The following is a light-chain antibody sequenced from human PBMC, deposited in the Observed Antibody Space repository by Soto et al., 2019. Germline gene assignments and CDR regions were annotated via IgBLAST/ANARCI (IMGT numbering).Light chain of an antibody. CDR3: SSYTGSSTPYV. Sequence: QPVLTQPASVSGSPGQSITISCTGTSSDVGGYNYVSWYQQHPGKAPKLMIYEVSNRPSGVSNRFSGSKSGNTASLTISGLQAEDDADYYCSSYTGSSTPYVFGTGTKLTVL. J-gene: IGLJ1*01. CDR1: SSDVGGYNY. CDR2: EVS. V-gene: IGLV2-14*01.